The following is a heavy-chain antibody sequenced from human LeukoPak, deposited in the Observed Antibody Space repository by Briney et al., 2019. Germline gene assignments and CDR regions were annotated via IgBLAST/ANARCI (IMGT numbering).Heavy chain of an antibody. CDR1: GFTFSNYA. CDR2: ISDSDGAT. CDR3: AKARTSYTGYCFDY. V-gene: IGHV3-23*01. J-gene: IGHJ4*02. Sequence: GGSLRLSCAASGFTFSNYAMSWVRQAPGKGVVWGSGISDSDGATKYADYVKRRFTISRDNSKNTLFLKMNSLRAEDTAVYYCAKARTSYTGYCFDYWGQGTLVTVSS. D-gene: IGHD3-16*01.